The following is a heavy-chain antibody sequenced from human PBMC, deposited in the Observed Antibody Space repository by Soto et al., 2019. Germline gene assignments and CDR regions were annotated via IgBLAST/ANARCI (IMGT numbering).Heavy chain of an antibody. D-gene: IGHD3-3*01. CDR2: ISGYNGIT. V-gene: IGHV1-18*01. CDR1: GYTFSRYG. Sequence: ASVKVSCKASGYTFSRYGISWVRQAPGQGLEWMGWISGYNGITNYAQKLQGRVTMTTDTSTSTAYMELRSLRSDDTAVYYCARDSPTTGVGSGYYSGDYWGQGTLVTVSS. CDR3: ARDSPTTGVGSGYYSGDY. J-gene: IGHJ4*02.